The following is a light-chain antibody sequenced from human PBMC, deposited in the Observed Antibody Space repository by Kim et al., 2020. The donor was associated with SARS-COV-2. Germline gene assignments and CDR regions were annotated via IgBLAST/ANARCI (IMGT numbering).Light chain of an antibody. J-gene: IGKJ4*02. CDR3: DKYRISGRT. CDR1: QSGKTAD. CDR2: RVH. V-gene: IGKV3-20*01. Sequence: GERATPSCGASQSGKTADLAWDTQKTGEGPRGLIYRVHSRATGIPDRGSGSGCGTECTLTISRVEPEEFVEYYCDKYRISGRTFGEGSKREIK.